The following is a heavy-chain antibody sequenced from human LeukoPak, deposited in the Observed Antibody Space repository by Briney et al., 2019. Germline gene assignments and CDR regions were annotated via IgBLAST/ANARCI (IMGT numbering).Heavy chain of an antibody. Sequence: PSETLSLTCTVSGGSISSSSYYWGWIRQPPGKGLEWIGSIYYSGSTYYNPSLKSRVTISVDTSKNQFSLKLSSVTAADTAVYYCARQRGDYYDSSGYYYDAFDIWGQGTMVTVSS. D-gene: IGHD3-22*01. V-gene: IGHV4-39*01. CDR3: ARQRGDYYDSSGYYYDAFDI. CDR2: IYYSGST. CDR1: GGSISSSSYY. J-gene: IGHJ3*02.